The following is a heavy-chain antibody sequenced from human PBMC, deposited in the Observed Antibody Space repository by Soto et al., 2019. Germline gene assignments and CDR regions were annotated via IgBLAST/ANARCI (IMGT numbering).Heavy chain of an antibody. V-gene: IGHV4-34*01. Sequence: PSETLSLTCAVYGGSFSGYYWSWIRQPPGKGLEWIGEINHSGSTNYNPSLKSRVTISVDTSKNQFSLKLSSVTAADTAVYYCARGHAYYDYVWGSYRPYKPHFDYWRQGTLVTVSS. J-gene: IGHJ4*02. CDR3: ARGHAYYDYVWGSYRPYKPHFDY. CDR2: INHSGST. CDR1: GGSFSGYY. D-gene: IGHD3-16*02.